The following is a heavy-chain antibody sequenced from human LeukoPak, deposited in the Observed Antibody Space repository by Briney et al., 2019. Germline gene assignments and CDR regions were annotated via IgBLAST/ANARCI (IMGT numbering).Heavy chain of an antibody. V-gene: IGHV3-21*01. Sequence: PGGSLRLSCAASGFTFSSYTMNWVRQAPGKGLEWVSSISSSSTYIYYADSVKGRFTISRDNAKNSLCLQMNSLRAEDTAVYYCARDRDSSGYYWDWGQGTLVTVSS. CDR2: ISSSSTYI. CDR1: GFTFSSYT. J-gene: IGHJ4*02. CDR3: ARDRDSSGYYWD. D-gene: IGHD3-22*01.